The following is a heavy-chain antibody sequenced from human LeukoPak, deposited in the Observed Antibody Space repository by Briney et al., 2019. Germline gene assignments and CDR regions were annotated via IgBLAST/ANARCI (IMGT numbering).Heavy chain of an antibody. CDR2: ISHDGGST. CDR1: GFGFSSYA. Sequence: PGGSLRLSCAASGFGFSSYAMSWVRQAPGKGLEWVSHISHDGGSTYYADSVKGRFTISRDNSKNTLYLQMSSLKDEDTAIYYCAKVKFYFDNWGQGTLVTVSS. J-gene: IGHJ4*02. CDR3: AKVKFYFDN. V-gene: IGHV3-23*01.